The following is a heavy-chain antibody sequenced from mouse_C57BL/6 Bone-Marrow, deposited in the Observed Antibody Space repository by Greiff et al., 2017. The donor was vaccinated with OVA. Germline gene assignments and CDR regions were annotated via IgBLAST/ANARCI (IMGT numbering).Heavy chain of an antibody. CDR3: VRGDYYGSSSYWYFDV. CDR2: IRSKSSNYAT. CDR1: GFTFNTYA. Sequence: EVQVVESGGGLVQPKGSLKLSCAASGFTFNTYAMHWVRQAPGKGLEWVARIRSKSSNYATYYADSVKDRFTISRDDSQSMRYLQMNNLKTEDTAMYYCVRGDYYGSSSYWYFDVWGTGTTVTVSS. V-gene: IGHV10-3*01. D-gene: IGHD1-1*01. J-gene: IGHJ1*03.